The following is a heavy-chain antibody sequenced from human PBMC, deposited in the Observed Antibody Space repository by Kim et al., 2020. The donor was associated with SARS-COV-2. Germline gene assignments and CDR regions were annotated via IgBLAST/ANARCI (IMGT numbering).Heavy chain of an antibody. CDR3: AKGSSTSCYSGLDV. J-gene: IGHJ6*04. V-gene: IGHV3-23*01. Sequence: ADSVKGRFTISRDNSKNTLYLQMNSLGAEDTALYYCAKGSSTSCYSGLDVWGKGTAVIVSS. D-gene: IGHD2-2*01.